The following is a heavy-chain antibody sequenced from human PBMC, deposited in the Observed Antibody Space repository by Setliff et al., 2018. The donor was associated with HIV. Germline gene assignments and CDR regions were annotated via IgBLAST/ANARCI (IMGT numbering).Heavy chain of an antibody. J-gene: IGHJ6*03. Sequence: SETLSLTCTVSSDSIRFYYWTWIRQPPGKGLEWIGNVYYTGSTNYNPSLKSRITISIDTSKSQFSLKLTSVAAADTAVYYCASHQHNFTGYYYYYYYMAVWGRGTMVTVSS. CDR1: SDSIRFYY. CDR2: VYYTGST. V-gene: IGHV4-59*01. CDR3: ASHQHNFTGYYYYYYYMAV. D-gene: IGHD3-9*01.